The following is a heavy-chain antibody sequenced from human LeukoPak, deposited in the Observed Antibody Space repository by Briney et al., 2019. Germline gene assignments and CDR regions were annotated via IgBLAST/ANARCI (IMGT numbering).Heavy chain of an antibody. V-gene: IGHV4-34*01. CDR2: INHSGST. J-gene: IGHJ5*02. CDR3: ARGISYIVVVPAAMSSCWFDP. CDR1: GGSFSGYY. D-gene: IGHD2-2*01. Sequence: SETLSLTCAGYGGSFSGYYWSWIRQPPGKGLEWIGEINHSGSTNYNPSLESRVTISVDTSKKQFYLKLSSVTAADTVVYYCARGISYIVVVPAAMSSCWFDPWGQGTLVTVSS.